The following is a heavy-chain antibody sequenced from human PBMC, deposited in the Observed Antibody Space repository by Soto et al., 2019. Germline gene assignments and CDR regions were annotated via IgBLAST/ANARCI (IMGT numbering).Heavy chain of an antibody. V-gene: IGHV1-46*03. CDR2: INPSGGST. CDR3: ARDSHSNSYYFDY. Sequence: QVQLVQSGAEVKKPGASVKVSCKASGYTFTSYYMHWVRQAPGQGLEWMGIINPSGGSTSYAQKFQRSVTMTMDTYTRTVYMELSSLRSEDTAVYYCARDSHSNSYYFDYWGQGTLVTVSS. J-gene: IGHJ4*02. D-gene: IGHD4-4*01. CDR1: GYTFTSYY.